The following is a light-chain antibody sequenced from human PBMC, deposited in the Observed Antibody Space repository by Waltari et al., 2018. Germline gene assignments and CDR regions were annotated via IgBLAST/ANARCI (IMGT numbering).Light chain of an antibody. Sequence: DIQMTQSPSTLSASVGDRVTIPCRASQSISSWLAWYQQKPGKAPKLLIYKASSLESGVPSRFSGSGSGTEFTLTISSLQPDDFATYYCQQCNSYPTWTFGQGTKVEIK. J-gene: IGKJ1*01. CDR2: KAS. CDR1: QSISSW. CDR3: QQCNSYPTWT. V-gene: IGKV1-5*03.